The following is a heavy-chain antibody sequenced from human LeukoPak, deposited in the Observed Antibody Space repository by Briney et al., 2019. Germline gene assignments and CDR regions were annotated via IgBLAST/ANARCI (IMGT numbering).Heavy chain of an antibody. CDR1: GGSISSGSYY. D-gene: IGHD3-22*01. CDR2: IYTSGST. Sequence: KPSQTLPLTCTVSGGSISSGSYYWSWIRQPAGKGLEWIGRIYTSGSTNYNPSLKSRVTISLDTSKNQFSLKLTSVTAADTAVYYCASSIYYYDRSGYLDWGQGTLVTVSS. CDR3: ASSIYYYDRSGYLD. J-gene: IGHJ4*02. V-gene: IGHV4-61*02.